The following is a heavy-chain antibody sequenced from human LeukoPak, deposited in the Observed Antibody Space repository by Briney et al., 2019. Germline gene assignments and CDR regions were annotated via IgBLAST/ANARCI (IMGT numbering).Heavy chain of an antibody. Sequence: ASVKVSCKASGYTFTSDDFNWVRQATGQRPEWMGWMSPNSGDTGYAQKFQDRVTMTRNTSISTAYMELSSLRSDDTAVYYCARGPPNWGYDYWGPGTLVTVSS. J-gene: IGHJ4*02. CDR2: MSPNSGDT. CDR1: GYTFTSDD. CDR3: ARGPPNWGYDY. D-gene: IGHD7-27*01. V-gene: IGHV1-8*01.